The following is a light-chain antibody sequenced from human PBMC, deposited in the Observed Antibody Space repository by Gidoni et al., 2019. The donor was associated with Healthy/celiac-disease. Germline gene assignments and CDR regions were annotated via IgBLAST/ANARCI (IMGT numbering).Light chain of an antibody. Sequence: IVMPHSPATLSVSPGERATLSCRASQSVSSNLAWYQQKPGQAPRLLIYGASTRATGIPARFSGSGSGTEFTLTISSLQSEDFAVYYCQQYNNWRTFGQGTKVEIK. CDR1: QSVSSN. V-gene: IGKV3-15*01. CDR3: QQYNNWRT. J-gene: IGKJ1*01. CDR2: GAS.